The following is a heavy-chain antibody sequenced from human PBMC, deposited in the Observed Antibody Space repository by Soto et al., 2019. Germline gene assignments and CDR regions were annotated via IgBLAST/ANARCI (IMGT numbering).Heavy chain of an antibody. CDR1: GGTFSSYA. J-gene: IGHJ4*02. D-gene: IGHD3-10*01. Sequence: GASVKVSCKASGGTFSSYAISWVRQAPGQGLEWMGGIIPIFGTANYAQKFQGRVTITADESTSTAYMELSSLRSEDTAVYYCARMGGTYYYGSGSYRFDYWSQGTLVTVSS. CDR2: IIPIFGTA. CDR3: ARMGGTYYYGSGSYRFDY. V-gene: IGHV1-69*13.